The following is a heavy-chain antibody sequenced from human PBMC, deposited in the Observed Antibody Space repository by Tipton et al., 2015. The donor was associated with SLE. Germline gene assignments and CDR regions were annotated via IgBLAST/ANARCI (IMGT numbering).Heavy chain of an antibody. V-gene: IGHV3-49*03. J-gene: IGHJ6*03. D-gene: IGHD2-2*02. Sequence: RSLRLSCTASGFTFGDYAMSWFRQAPGKGLEWVGFIRSKAYGGTTEYAASVKGRFTISRDDSKSIAYLQMNSLKTEDTAVYYCTRIPGGGYYYYMDVWGKGTTVTVSS. CDR3: TRIPGGGYYYYMDV. CDR2: IRSKAYGGTT. CDR1: GFTFGDYA.